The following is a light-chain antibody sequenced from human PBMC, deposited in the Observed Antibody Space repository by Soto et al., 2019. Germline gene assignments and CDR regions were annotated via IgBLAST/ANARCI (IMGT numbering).Light chain of an antibody. CDR1: QGIGNS. CDR2: AAS. CDR3: QQVNSYPIT. J-gene: IGKJ5*01. Sequence: DIHLTQSPSFLSASVGDRVIITCRASQGIGNSLAWYQQKPGKAPKLLIYAASTLQSGVPSRFSGSGSGTELTLTISSLQPEDVATYYCQQVNSYPITFGQGTRLEIK. V-gene: IGKV1-9*01.